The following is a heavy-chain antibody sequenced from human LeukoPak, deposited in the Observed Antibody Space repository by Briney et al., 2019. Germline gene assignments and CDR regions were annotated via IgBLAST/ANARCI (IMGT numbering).Heavy chain of an antibody. Sequence: GGSLRLSCAASGFTFTRNAMAWVRQAPGKGLEWVSAIDGSGGTTFYADSVEGRVTISRVQSTNTVYLQMNSLRADDTAVYYCAKAHCSSTSCSRADNWGQGTLVTVSS. CDR3: AKAHCSSTSCSRADN. D-gene: IGHD2-2*01. CDR2: IDGSGGTT. CDR1: GFTFTRNA. V-gene: IGHV3-23*01. J-gene: IGHJ4*02.